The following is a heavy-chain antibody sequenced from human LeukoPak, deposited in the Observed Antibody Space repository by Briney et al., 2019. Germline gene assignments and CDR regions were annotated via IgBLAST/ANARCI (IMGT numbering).Heavy chain of an antibody. CDR1: GGSISSGGYS. CDR3: ARGDTPAAFDI. V-gene: IGHV4-30-2*01. Sequence: SETLSLTCAVSGGSISSGGYSWSWLRQPPGQGLEWIGYIYHSGSTYYNPSLKSRVTISVDRSKNQFSLKLSSVTAADTAVYYCARGDTPAAFDIWGQGTMVTVSS. J-gene: IGHJ3*02. CDR2: IYHSGST.